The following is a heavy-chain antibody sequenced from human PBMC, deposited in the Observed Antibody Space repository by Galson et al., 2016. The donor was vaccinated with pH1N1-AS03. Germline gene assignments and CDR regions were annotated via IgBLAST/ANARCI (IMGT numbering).Heavy chain of an antibody. D-gene: IGHD2-15*01. CDR1: GYTFTSYG. CDR2: ISPYNGRT. Sequence: SVKASCKASGYTFTSYGIGWVRQAPGQGLEWMGWISPYNGRTEYAQKLQGRVTMTTDTSTSTAYMELRSLISDDTAMYYCARAFCSGGSCYDYFYYAMDVGGQGTTVTVSS. V-gene: IGHV1-18*01. CDR3: ARAFCSGGSCYDYFYYAMDV. J-gene: IGHJ6*02.